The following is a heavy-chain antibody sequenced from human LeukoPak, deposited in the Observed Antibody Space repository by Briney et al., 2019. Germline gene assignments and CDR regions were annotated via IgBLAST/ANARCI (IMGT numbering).Heavy chain of an antibody. D-gene: IGHD4-17*01. V-gene: IGHV4-59*08. Sequence: PSETLSLTCTVSGGSISSYYWSWIRQSPGKGVEWIGYVSYSGSTNYSPSLKSRVSISVDTSKNQFSLKMSLKSVTAADTAVYYCARRHDLGDYGAFDYWGLGTLVTVSS. J-gene: IGHJ4*02. CDR1: GGSISSYY. CDR3: ARRHDLGDYGAFDY. CDR2: VSYSGST.